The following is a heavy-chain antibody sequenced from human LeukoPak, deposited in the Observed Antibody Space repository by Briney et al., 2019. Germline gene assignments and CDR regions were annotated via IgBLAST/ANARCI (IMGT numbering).Heavy chain of an antibody. D-gene: IGHD4-17*01. V-gene: IGHV4-30-2*05. CDR1: GGSISSGGYY. Sequence: PSETLSLTCTVSGGSISSGGYYWSWIRQPPGTGLEWIGYIYHSGSTYYNPSLKSRVTISVDTSKNQFSLKLSSVTAADTAVYYCATLYGDLGNYWGQGTLVTVSS. J-gene: IGHJ4*02. CDR3: ATLYGDLGNY. CDR2: IYHSGST.